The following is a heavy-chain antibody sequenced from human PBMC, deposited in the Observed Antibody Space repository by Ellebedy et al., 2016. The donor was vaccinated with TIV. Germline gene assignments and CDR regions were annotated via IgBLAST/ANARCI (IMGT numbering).Heavy chain of an antibody. CDR2: IVVGSGNT. V-gene: IGHV1-58*01. Sequence: SVKVSCXASGFTFTSSAVQWVRQARGQRLEWIGWIVVGSGNTNSAQKFQERVTITRDMSTSTAYMELSSLRSEDTAVYYCAADGYYYDSSGYPGWGQGTLVTVSS. D-gene: IGHD3-22*01. J-gene: IGHJ4*02. CDR1: GFTFTSSA. CDR3: AADGYYYDSSGYPG.